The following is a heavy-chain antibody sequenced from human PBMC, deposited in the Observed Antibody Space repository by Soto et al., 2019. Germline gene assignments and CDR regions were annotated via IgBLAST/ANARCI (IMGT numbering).Heavy chain of an antibody. Sequence: QVKLVQSGAEVKKPGASVKVSCKASGYTFTSYAMHWVRQAPGQRLEWMGWINAGNGNTRYSQKFQGRVTITRDTSASTAYMELSSLRSEDTAVYYCARDLLDIVATTYGATWFDPWGQGTLVTVSS. CDR2: INAGNGNT. CDR3: ARDLLDIVATTYGATWFDP. D-gene: IGHD5-12*01. J-gene: IGHJ5*02. V-gene: IGHV1-3*01. CDR1: GYTFTSYA.